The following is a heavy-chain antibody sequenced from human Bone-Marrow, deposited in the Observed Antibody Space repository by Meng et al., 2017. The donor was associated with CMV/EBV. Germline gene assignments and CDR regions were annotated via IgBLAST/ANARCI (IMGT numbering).Heavy chain of an antibody. CDR1: GYTFTPYY. D-gene: IGHD7-27*01. J-gene: IGHJ4*02. Sequence: ASLKVSCKTSGYTFTPYYIHWMRQAPGQGLEWVGCIYPNSGGTAYAQRFQGRVTMTRDTSINTAYMEMSRLTSDDTAVYYCARENWVFDYWGQGKLVTVSS. CDR3: ARENWVFDY. V-gene: IGHV1-2*02. CDR2: IYPNSGGT.